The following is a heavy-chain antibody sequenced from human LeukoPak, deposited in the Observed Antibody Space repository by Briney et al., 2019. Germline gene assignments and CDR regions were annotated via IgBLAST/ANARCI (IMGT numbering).Heavy chain of an antibody. Sequence: GGSLRLSCAASGFTFSSYDMHWVRQAPGKGLEWVAFMRNDGNNKYYAHSVKGRFTISRDNSKNTLFLQMNSLRPEDTAVYYCAKSGYNRFDYWGQGILVTVSS. CDR2: MRNDGNNK. CDR3: AKSGYNRFDY. D-gene: IGHD5-24*01. CDR1: GFTFSSYD. J-gene: IGHJ4*02. V-gene: IGHV3-30*02.